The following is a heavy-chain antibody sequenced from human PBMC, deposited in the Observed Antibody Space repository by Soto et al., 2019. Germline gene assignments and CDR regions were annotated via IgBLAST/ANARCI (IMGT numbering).Heavy chain of an antibody. J-gene: IGHJ5*02. CDR1: GYTSTYYH. Sequence: SMKVSCRTSGYTSTYYHIHQLRQAPGQGPKWMGKIYPSGGSTNYAQKFWGRVTMSMDTSTSTVNMELSSLTSDDTVVYYCARDAAVGNYADRWFVPWGQGTLVTVSS. CDR3: ARDAAVGNYADRWFVP. D-gene: IGHD4-4*01. CDR2: IYPSGGST. V-gene: IGHV1-46*01.